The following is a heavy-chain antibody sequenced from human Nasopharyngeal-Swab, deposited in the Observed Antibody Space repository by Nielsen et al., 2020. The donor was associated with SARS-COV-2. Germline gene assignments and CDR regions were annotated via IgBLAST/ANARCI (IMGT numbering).Heavy chain of an antibody. Sequence: ASVKVSCKASGYTFTSYAMHWVRQAPGQRLEWMGWINAGNGNTKYSQKFQGRVTITRDTSASTAYMELSSLRSEDTAVYYCARAVEAYYYYGMDVWGQGTTVTVSS. CDR1: GYTFTSYA. V-gene: IGHV1-3*01. J-gene: IGHJ6*02. CDR3: ARAVEAYYYYGMDV. D-gene: IGHD5-24*01. CDR2: INAGNGNT.